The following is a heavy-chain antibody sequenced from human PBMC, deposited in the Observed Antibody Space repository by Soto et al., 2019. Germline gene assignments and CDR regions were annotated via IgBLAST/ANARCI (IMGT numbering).Heavy chain of an antibody. CDR2: IWYDGSNK. J-gene: IGHJ4*02. Sequence: GGSLRLSCAASGFTFSSYGMHWVRQAPGKGLEWVAVIWYDGSNKYYADSVKGRFTISRDNSKNTLYLQMNSLRVEDTAVYYCARDLGYCSGGTCYSVLDYWGQGALVTVSS. D-gene: IGHD2-15*01. CDR3: ARDLGYCSGGTCYSVLDY. CDR1: GFTFSSYG. V-gene: IGHV3-33*01.